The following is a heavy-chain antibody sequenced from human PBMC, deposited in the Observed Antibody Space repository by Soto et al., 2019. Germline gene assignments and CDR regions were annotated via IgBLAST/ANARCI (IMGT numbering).Heavy chain of an antibody. CDR3: ARLRFILLERDFDF. D-gene: IGHD3-3*01. CDR2: IKQDGSSK. CDR1: GFTFTSYW. J-gene: IGHJ4*02. Sequence: EVQLVESGGGVVQPGGSLRLSCAASGFTFTSYWMSWVRQAPGKGLEWVANIKQDGSSKYYGDSVKGRFTVSRDNAKSSIYLQMDRLREDDTAVYRCARLRFILLERDFDFWGQGILVTVSS. V-gene: IGHV3-7*05.